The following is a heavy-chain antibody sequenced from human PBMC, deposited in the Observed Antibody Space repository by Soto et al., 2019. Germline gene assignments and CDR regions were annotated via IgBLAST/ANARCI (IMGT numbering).Heavy chain of an antibody. J-gene: IGHJ4*02. Sequence: SETLSLTCTVSGDSIRSGDYYWSWIRQPPGKGLEWIGCIYYSGNTYYNPSLKSRFSISVDTSKNQFSLKLSSVTAADTAVYYCARDFKRYSRPPGPLEYWGLGTPVTVSS. V-gene: IGHV4-30-4*01. CDR1: GDSIRSGDYY. CDR2: IYYSGNT. D-gene: IGHD6-13*01. CDR3: ARDFKRYSRPPGPLEY.